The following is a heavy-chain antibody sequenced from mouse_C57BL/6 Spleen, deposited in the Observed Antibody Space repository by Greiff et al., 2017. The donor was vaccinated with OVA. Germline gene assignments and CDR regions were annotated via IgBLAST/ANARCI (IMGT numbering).Heavy chain of an antibody. CDR3: ARDYYGSSGYWYFDV. Sequence: DVKLVESGGGLVKPGGSLKLSCAASGFTFSSYAMSWVRQTPEKRLEWVATISDGGSYTYYPDNVKGRFTISRDNAKNNLYLQMSHLKSEDTAMYYCARDYYGSSGYWYFDVWGTGTTVTVSS. J-gene: IGHJ1*03. D-gene: IGHD1-1*01. V-gene: IGHV5-4*01. CDR2: ISDGGSYT. CDR1: GFTFSSYA.